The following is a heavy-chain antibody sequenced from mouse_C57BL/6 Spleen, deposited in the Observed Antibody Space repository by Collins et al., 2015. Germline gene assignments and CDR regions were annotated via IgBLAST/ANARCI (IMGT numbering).Heavy chain of an antibody. D-gene: IGHD2-3*01. V-gene: IGHV1-55*01. J-gene: IGHJ3*01. CDR3: ARSDGYYLRPWFAY. CDR1: GYTFTSYW. Sequence: QVQLQQPGAELVKPGASVKMSCKASGYTFTSYWITWVKQRPGQGLEWIGDIYPGSGSTNYNGKFKSKATLTVDTSSSTAYMQLSSLTSEDSAVYYCARSDGYYLRPWFAYWGQGTLVTVSA. CDR2: IYPGSGST.